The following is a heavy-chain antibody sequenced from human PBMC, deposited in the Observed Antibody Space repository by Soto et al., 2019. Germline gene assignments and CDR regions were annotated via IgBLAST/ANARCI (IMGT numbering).Heavy chain of an antibody. D-gene: IGHD6-6*01. CDR2: ILNDGTTK. Sequence: GGSLRLSCVDSGFAFSTYAMNWLRQAPGKGLEWLAVILNDGTTKYYADSVKGRFTISRDNSKNTLYLQMNSLRAEDTAVYYCAKSPYSSSSFDYWGQGTLVTVSS. CDR3: AKSPYSSSSFDY. CDR1: GFAFSTYA. J-gene: IGHJ4*02. V-gene: IGHV3-30*18.